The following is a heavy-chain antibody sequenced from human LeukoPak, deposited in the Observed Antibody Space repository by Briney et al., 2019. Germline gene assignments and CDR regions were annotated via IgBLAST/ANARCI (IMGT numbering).Heavy chain of an antibody. V-gene: IGHV3-53*01. CDR2: LYSDGNT. CDR3: ARGVEPLAANTLAY. J-gene: IGHJ4*02. CDR1: GFTVITND. Sequence: GGSRRLSCAASGFTVITNDMTWVRQAPGKGLEWVSVLYSDGNTKYADSVQGRFTISRDNSKNTLYLEMNSLSPDDTAVYYCARGVEPLAANTLAYWGQGTLVTVPS. D-gene: IGHD1-14*01.